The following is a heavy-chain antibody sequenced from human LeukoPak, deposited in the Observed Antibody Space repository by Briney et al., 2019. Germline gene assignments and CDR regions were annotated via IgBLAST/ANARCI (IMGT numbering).Heavy chain of an antibody. Sequence: VQPGRSLRLSCAASGFTFSNYEFNWVRQAPGKGLEWISYISSSGTTIYYADSVKGRFTISRDTTKSSLYLLMNSLRAEDTAVYYCARRAFPDFWGQGTLVTVSS. V-gene: IGHV3-48*03. CDR3: ARRAFPDF. J-gene: IGHJ4*02. CDR2: ISSSGTTI. CDR1: GFTFSNYE.